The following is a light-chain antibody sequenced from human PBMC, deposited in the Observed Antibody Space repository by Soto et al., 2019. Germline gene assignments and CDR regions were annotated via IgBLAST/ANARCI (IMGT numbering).Light chain of an antibody. CDR2: GAS. Sequence: EIVLTQSPGTLSLSPGETATLSCSASQSLRPTYVAWYQQKPGQAPRLLIYGASTRATGVPTRFSGSGSGKEFTLTTSSLQSEDLAVYHCQQYNKWPQTFGQGTKVDIK. CDR1: QSLRPTY. J-gene: IGKJ1*01. V-gene: IGKV3-15*01. CDR3: QQYNKWPQT.